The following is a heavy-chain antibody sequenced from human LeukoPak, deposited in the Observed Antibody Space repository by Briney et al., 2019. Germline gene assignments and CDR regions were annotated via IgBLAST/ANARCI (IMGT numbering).Heavy chain of an antibody. CDR3: ARRRMVRGVSISFAYWFDP. CDR2: INHSGST. Sequence: PSETLSLTCAVYGGSFSGYYRSWIRQPPGKGLEWIGEINHSGSTNYNPSLKSRVTISVDTSKNQFSLKLSSVTAADTAVYYCARRRMVRGVSISFAYWFDPWGQGTLVTVSS. J-gene: IGHJ5*02. V-gene: IGHV4-34*01. D-gene: IGHD3-10*01. CDR1: GGSFSGYY.